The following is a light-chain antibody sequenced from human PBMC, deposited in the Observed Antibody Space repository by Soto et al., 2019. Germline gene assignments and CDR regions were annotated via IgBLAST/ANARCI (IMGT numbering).Light chain of an antibody. CDR1: QSITRSY. Sequence: EIVLTQSPGTLSLSPGERATLSCRASQSITRSYLAWYQQKPGQAPRLLIFGASSRATGIPDRFSGSGSGTDFTLTISRLEPEDFAVYYCQQYGLSPRPFGPGTKVDFK. CDR3: QQYGLSPRP. J-gene: IGKJ3*01. CDR2: GAS. V-gene: IGKV3-20*01.